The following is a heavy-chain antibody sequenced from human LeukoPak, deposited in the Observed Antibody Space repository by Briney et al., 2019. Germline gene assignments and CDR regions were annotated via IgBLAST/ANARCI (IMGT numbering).Heavy chain of an antibody. Sequence: GASVNVSCKASGFTFTSSAMQWVRQARGQRLEWIGWIVVGSGNTNYAQKFQERVTITRDMSTSTAYMELSSLRSEDTAVYYCAADRYDSSGYYHFDYWGQGTLVTVSS. D-gene: IGHD3-22*01. CDR3: AADRYDSSGYYHFDY. V-gene: IGHV1-58*02. CDR1: GFTFTSSA. CDR2: IVVGSGNT. J-gene: IGHJ4*02.